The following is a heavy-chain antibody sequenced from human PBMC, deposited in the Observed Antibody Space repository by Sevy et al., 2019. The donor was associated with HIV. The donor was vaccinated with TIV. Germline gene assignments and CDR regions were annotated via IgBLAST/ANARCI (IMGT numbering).Heavy chain of an antibody. V-gene: IGHV3-9*01. J-gene: IGHJ6*02. CDR3: AKDRGSGWPYYYYYGMDV. Sequence: GGSLRLSCAASGFTFDDYAMHWVRQAPGKGLEWVSGISWDSGSIGYADSVKGRFTISRANAKNSLYLQMNSLRAEDTALYYCAKDRGSGWPYYYYYGMDVWGQGTMVTVSS. CDR2: ISWDSGSI. D-gene: IGHD6-19*01. CDR1: GFTFDDYA.